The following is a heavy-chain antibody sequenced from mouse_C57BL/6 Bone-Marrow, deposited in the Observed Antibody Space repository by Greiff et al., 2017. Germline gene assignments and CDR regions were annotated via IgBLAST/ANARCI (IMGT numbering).Heavy chain of an antibody. V-gene: IGHV1-64*01. J-gene: IGHJ2*01. CDR1: GYTFTSYW. CDR2: IHPNSGST. D-gene: IGHD1-1*01. CDR3: ARESGLLLRLDY. Sequence: QVQLQQPGAELVKPGASVKLSCKASGYTFTSYWMHWVKQRPGQGLEWIGMIHPNSGSTNYNEKFKSKATLTVDKSSSTAYMQLSSLTSEDSAVXYCARESGLLLRLDYWGQGTTLTVSS.